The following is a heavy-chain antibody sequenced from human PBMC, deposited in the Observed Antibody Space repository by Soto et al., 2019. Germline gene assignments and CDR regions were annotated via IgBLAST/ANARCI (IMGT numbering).Heavy chain of an antibody. CDR2: ISGSDGST. J-gene: IGHJ4*02. Sequence: LRLSCVASRFSFSSYAMSWVRQAPGKGLEWVSVISGSDGSTYYADSVKGRFTISRDNSKNTLYLQMNSLRAEDTAVYYCAKDRERDAWYEDYWGQGTLVTVSS. D-gene: IGHD6-13*01. CDR1: RFSFSSYA. V-gene: IGHV3-23*01. CDR3: AKDRERDAWYEDY.